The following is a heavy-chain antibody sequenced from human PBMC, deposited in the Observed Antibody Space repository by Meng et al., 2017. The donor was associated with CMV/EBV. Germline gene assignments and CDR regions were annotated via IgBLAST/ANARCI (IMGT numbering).Heavy chain of an antibody. V-gene: IGHV3-23*01. CDR3: AKDPYDFWSGYYTGGFDY. D-gene: IGHD3-3*01. CDR2: ISGSGGST. J-gene: IGHJ4*02. Sequence: GGSLRLSCAASGFTFSSYAMSWVRQAPGKGLEWVSAISGSGGSTYYADSVKGRFTISRDNSKNTLYLQMNSLRAEDTAVYYCAKDPYDFWSGYYTGGFDYWGQGTLVTVSS. CDR1: GFTFSSYA.